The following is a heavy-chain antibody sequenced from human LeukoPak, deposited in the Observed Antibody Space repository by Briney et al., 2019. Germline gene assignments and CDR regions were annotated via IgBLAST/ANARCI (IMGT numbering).Heavy chain of an antibody. Sequence: GSLRLSCAASGFTFSSYGINWVRQAPGKGLEWVSYITSTTTMYYADSVKGRFTISRDNAKNTLYPQMNSLRAEDTAVYYCARVLYSSSWYLFDYWGQGTLVTVSS. V-gene: IGHV3-48*04. J-gene: IGHJ4*02. CDR1: GFTFSSYG. D-gene: IGHD6-13*01. CDR3: ARVLYSSSWYLFDY. CDR2: ITSTTTM.